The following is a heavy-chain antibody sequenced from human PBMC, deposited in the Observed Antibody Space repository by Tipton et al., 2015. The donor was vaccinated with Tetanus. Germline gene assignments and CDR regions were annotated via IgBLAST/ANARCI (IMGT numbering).Heavy chain of an antibody. CDR1: GFTFSDYY. Sequence: GSLRLSCAASGFTFSDYYMSWIRQAPGKGLEWASYISSSGSTIYYADSVKGRFAISRDNAKNSLYLQMNSLRAEDTAVYYCAALGVPPFYYYYGMDVWGQGTTVTVSS. D-gene: IGHD3-10*01. CDR3: AALGVPPFYYYYGMDV. J-gene: IGHJ6*02. V-gene: IGHV3-11*01. CDR2: ISSSGSTI.